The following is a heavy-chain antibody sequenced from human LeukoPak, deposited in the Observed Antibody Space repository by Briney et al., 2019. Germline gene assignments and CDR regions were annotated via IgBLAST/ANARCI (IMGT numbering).Heavy chain of an antibody. CDR2: MRSKANNYAT. CDR1: GLIFSGSA. D-gene: IGHD2-2*01. CDR3: ARAPGTSDAFDI. J-gene: IGHJ3*02. V-gene: IGHV3-73*01. Sequence: GGSLRLSRAASGLIFSGSAMHWVRQAPGKGLEWVGRMRSKANNYATGYATSVIGRFTISRDDSKNTLYLQMNSLRAEDTAVYYCARAPGTSDAFDIWGQGTMVTVSS.